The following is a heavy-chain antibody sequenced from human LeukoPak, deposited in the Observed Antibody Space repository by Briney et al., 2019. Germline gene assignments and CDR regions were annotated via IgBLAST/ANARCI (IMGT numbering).Heavy chain of an antibody. CDR1: GFTFSTYA. Sequence: PGGSLRLSCAASGFTFSTYAMHWVRQAPGKGLEWVAVIQYDGSDEYYADSVKGRFTISRDISKNTLYLQMNSLRAENTAVYYCAKPTVTNRYYYYYYGMDVWGQGTTVTVSS. V-gene: IGHV3-30*18. D-gene: IGHD4-17*01. CDR2: IQYDGSDE. J-gene: IGHJ6*02. CDR3: AKPTVTNRYYYYYYGMDV.